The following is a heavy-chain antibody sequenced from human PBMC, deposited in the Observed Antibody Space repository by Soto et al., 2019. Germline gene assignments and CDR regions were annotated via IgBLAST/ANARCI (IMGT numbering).Heavy chain of an antibody. CDR2: IITIFGTA. V-gene: IGHV1-69*01. D-gene: IGHD2-15*01. CDR1: GGTFSSYA. J-gene: IGHJ4*02. CDR3: ARDIKRGYCSGGSCYAGDY. Sequence: QVQLVQSGAEVKKPGSSVKVSCKASGGTFSSYAISWVRQAPGQGLEWMGGIITIFGTANYAQKFQGRVTITADESTSTAYMELSSLRSEDTAVYYCARDIKRGYCSGGSCYAGDYWGQGTLVTVSS.